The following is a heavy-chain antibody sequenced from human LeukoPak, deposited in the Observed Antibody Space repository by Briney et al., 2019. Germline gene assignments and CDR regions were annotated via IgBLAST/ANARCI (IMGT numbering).Heavy chain of an antibody. CDR2: VNSDGSGT. CDR3: ARVQYSSSLWHYYYYMDV. CDR1: GFTFSSYW. V-gene: IGHV3-74*01. J-gene: IGHJ6*03. Sequence: GGSLRLSCAASGFTFSSYWVHWVRQAPGKGLVWVSHVNSDGSGTSYADSVKGRFTISRDNAKNTLYLQMNSLRAEDTAVYYCARVQYSSSLWHYYYYMDVWGKGTTVTVSS. D-gene: IGHD6-6*01.